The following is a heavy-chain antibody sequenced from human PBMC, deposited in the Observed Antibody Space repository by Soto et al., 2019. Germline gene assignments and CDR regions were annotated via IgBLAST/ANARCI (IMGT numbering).Heavy chain of an antibody. CDR3: AKVRQFRSYYESAGHYND. Sequence: EVQLLESGGGLVQPGGSLRLTCVGSGFTFRNQDMRWVRQAPGKGLEWVSGISGRGGVTYYADSVKGPFTISRDNSKNTLYLQMNNLRANDTAVYYCAKVRQFRSYYESAGHYNDWGQGTLVTVSS. D-gene: IGHD3-22*01. CDR1: GFTFRNQD. CDR2: ISGRGGVT. J-gene: IGHJ4*02. V-gene: IGHV3-23*01.